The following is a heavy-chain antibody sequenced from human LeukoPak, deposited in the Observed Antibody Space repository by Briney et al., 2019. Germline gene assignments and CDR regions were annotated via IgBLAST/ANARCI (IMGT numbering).Heavy chain of an antibody. V-gene: IGHV3-74*01. CDR1: GFTFSSYW. D-gene: IGHD6-19*01. CDR2: INSDGSST. CDR3: VRGDFVAVAGP. J-gene: IGHJ4*02. Sequence: GGSLRLSCAASGFTFSSYWMHWVRQAPGKGLVWVSRINSDGSSTSYADSVKGRFTISRDNAKNTLYLQMNSLRAEDTAVYYCVRGDFVAVAGPWGQGTLVTVSS.